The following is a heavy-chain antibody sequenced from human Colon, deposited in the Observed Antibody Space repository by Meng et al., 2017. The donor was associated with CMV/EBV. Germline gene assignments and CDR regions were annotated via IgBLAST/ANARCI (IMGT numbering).Heavy chain of an antibody. Sequence: GESLKISCAGSGFTFGDHYMDWVRQAPGKGLEWVGRISNKGRGYTTQYAASVKGRFTISGDESKNSVYLRMNGLKTEDTAVYYCAKSPLNYGSRSYIDPWGQGTLVTVSS. CDR1: GFTFGDHY. V-gene: IGHV3-72*01. J-gene: IGHJ5*02. CDR2: ISNKGRGYTT. CDR3: AKSPLNYGSRSYIDP. D-gene: IGHD3-10*01.